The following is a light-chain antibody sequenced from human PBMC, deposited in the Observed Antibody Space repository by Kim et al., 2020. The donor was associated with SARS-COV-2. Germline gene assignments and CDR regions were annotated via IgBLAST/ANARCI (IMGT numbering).Light chain of an antibody. CDR3: QQYNIWPRT. Sequence: ETVMTQSPATLSVSPGERATLSCRASESVSSDLAWYQQKPGQAPRLLIYAASTRATGIPARFGGSGSGTESTLTISSLQSEDFAIYYCQQYNIWPRTFGQGTKVDIK. CDR1: ESVSSD. V-gene: IGKV3-15*01. CDR2: AAS. J-gene: IGKJ1*01.